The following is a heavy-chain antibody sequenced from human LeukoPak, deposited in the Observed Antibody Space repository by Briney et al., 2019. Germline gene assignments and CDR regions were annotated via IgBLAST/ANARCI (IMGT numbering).Heavy chain of an antibody. CDR2: INPNSGNT. J-gene: IGHJ6*03. Sequence: ASVKVSCKASGCTFTSYGISWVRQAPGQGLEWMGWINPNSGNTGYAQKFQGRVTMTRNTSISTAYMELSSLRSEDTAVYYCARGTNQWFAQTGYMDVWGKGTTVTISS. V-gene: IGHV1-8*02. D-gene: IGHD3-10*01. CDR1: GCTFTSYG. CDR3: ARGTNQWFAQTGYMDV.